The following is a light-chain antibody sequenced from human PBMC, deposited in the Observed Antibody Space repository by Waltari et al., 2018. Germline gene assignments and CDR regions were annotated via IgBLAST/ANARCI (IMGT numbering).Light chain of an antibody. CDR1: QSVLYSSNNKNY. J-gene: IGKJ4*01. CDR3: QQYYSTPRF. CDR2: WAS. Sequence: DIVMTQSPDSLALSLGERATINCQSSQSVLYSSNNKNYLAWYQQKPGQPPKLLIYWASSRQSGVPDRFSGSGSGTDFTLTISSLQAEDVAVYYCQQYYSTPRFFGGGTKVEIK. V-gene: IGKV4-1*01.